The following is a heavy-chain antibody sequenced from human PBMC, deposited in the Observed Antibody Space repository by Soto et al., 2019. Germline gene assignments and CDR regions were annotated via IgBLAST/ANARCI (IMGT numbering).Heavy chain of an antibody. CDR3: TGRGGDSPQDI. CDR1: GFNFSGSA. Sequence: EVQLVESGGGLVQPGGSLKVSCTGFGFNFSGSALHWVRQPSGKGLEWVGRIRVKTKTYATSYATSVQGRFFLSRDNSKNTAYLQMNSLRDDDQGVYYCTGRGGDSPQDIWGPGTLVTVSS. D-gene: IGHD4-17*01. CDR2: IRVKTKTYAT. V-gene: IGHV3-73*01. J-gene: IGHJ4*02.